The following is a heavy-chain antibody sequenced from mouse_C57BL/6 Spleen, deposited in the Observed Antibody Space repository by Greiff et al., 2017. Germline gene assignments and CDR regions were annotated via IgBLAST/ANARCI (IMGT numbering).Heavy chain of an antibody. D-gene: IGHD2-4*01. Sequence: QLQQPGTELVKPGASVKLSCKASGYTFTSYWMHWGKQRPGQGLEWIGNINPSNGGSNYNGKFKGKATLTVDKSSSTAYMQLSSLTSEDSAVYYCARWMIKDWYFDVWGTGTTVTVSS. V-gene: IGHV1-53*01. CDR3: ARWMIKDWYFDV. CDR1: GYTFTSYW. J-gene: IGHJ1*03. CDR2: INPSNGGS.